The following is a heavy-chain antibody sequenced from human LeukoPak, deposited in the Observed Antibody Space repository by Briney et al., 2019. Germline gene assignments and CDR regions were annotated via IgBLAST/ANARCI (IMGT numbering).Heavy chain of an antibody. D-gene: IGHD3-16*01. V-gene: IGHV3-74*01. CDR2: INGDGSGT. Sequence: GWSLRLSCGASGFTFSSYWMHWVRQAPGMGLVWVSRINGDGSGTTYADSVKGRVTISRDNAKNTLYLQMNSLRAEDAAVYYCARGKDGVWAFDIWGQGTTVTVSS. CDR3: ARGKDGVWAFDI. CDR1: GFTFSSYW. J-gene: IGHJ3*02.